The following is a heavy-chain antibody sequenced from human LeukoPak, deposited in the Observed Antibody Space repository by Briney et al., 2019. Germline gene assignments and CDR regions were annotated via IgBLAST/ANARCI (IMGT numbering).Heavy chain of an antibody. D-gene: IGHD3-9*01. J-gene: IGHJ4*02. CDR2: ISAYNGDT. V-gene: IGHV1-18*01. Sequence: ASVKVSCKASGYIFTNYGISWVRQTPGQGLEWLGWISAYNGDTDSAQKFQDRVTMTTDTSSSTAYMELRSLRSDDTAVYYCARDGYYDILTGYYGSYFDYWGQGTLVTVSS. CDR1: GYIFTNYG. CDR3: ARDGYYDILTGYYGSYFDY.